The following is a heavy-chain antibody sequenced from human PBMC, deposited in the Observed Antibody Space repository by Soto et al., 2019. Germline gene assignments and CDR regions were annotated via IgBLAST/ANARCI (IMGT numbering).Heavy chain of an antibody. Sequence: MRLSCAASGFTFSSYGMHWVRQAPGKGLEWVAVIWYDGSNRYYADSVKGRFTISRDNSKNTLYLQMNNLRAEDTAIYYCAKAREVTLVRISLAQWGQGTLVTVS. CDR2: IWYDGSNR. V-gene: IGHV3-33*06. CDR1: GFTFSSYG. D-gene: IGHD3-10*01. J-gene: IGHJ4*02. CDR3: AKAREVTLVRISLAQ.